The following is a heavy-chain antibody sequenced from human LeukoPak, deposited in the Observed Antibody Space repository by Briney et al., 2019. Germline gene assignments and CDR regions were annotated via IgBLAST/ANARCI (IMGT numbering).Heavy chain of an antibody. CDR3: AKMLIIAYYFDY. CDR1: GFTFSSNA. V-gene: IGHV3-23*01. D-gene: IGHD3-16*01. J-gene: IGHJ4*02. Sequence: GGSLRLSCAASGFTFSSNAMSWVRQAPGKGLEWVSTISNSGSNTYYADSVKGRFTISRDNSKNTLYLQMNSPRAEDTAVYYCAKMLIIAYYFDYWGQGTLVTVSS. CDR2: ISNSGSNT.